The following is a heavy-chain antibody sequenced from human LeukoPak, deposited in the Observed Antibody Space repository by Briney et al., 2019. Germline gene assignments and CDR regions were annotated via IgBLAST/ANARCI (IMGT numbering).Heavy chain of an antibody. J-gene: IGHJ5*02. D-gene: IGHD3-3*01. Sequence: KSSETLSLTCTVSGGSISSGDYYWSWIRQPPGKGLEWIGYIYYSGSTYYNLSLKSRVTISVDTSKNQFSLKLSSVTAADTAVYYCAREDHYYDFWSGYYLNHWFDPWGQGTLVTVSS. CDR1: GGSISSGDYY. V-gene: IGHV4-30-4*01. CDR2: IYYSGST. CDR3: AREDHYYDFWSGYYLNHWFDP.